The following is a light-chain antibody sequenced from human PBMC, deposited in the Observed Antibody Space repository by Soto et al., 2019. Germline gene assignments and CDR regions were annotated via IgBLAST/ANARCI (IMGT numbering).Light chain of an antibody. J-gene: IGLJ2*01. CDR1: NIGSRG. CDR2: YDS. Sequence: SYELTQPPSVSVAPGNTARITCEGNNIGSRGVHWYQQRPGQTPMLVIFYDSDRPSGIPERFSGSKSGDTATLTINRVEAGAEADYYCQVWDGSLHVVFGGGTQLTVL. V-gene: IGLV3-21*04. CDR3: QVWDGSLHVV.